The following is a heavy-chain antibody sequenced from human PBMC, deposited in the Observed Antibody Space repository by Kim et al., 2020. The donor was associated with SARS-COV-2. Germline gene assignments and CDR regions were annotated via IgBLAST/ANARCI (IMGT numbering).Heavy chain of an antibody. CDR3: ARDRGYCSGGSCYDCYYGIGV. J-gene: IGHJ6*04. D-gene: IGHD2-15*01. CDR1: GGTFSSYA. Sequence: SVKVSCKASGGTFSSYAISWVRQAPGQGLEWMGGIIPIFGTANYAQKFQGRVTITADESTSTAYMELSSLRSEDTAVYYCARDRGYCSGGSCYDCYYGIGVWGAGTTVTVSS. V-gene: IGHV1-69*13. CDR2: IIPIFGTA.